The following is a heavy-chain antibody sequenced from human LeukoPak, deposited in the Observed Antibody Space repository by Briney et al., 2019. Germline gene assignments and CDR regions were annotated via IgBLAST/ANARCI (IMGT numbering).Heavy chain of an antibody. Sequence: SETLSLTCTVSGYSISSGYYWGWIRLPPGKGLEWIGIINHSGSTFCNTSLKSRVTISVDTSTNQFSLQLRSVTAAGTALYYCARVGYCSGGSCLNWFDPWGRGTLVTVSS. CDR2: INHSGST. CDR3: ARVGYCSGGSCLNWFDP. CDR1: GYSISSGYY. V-gene: IGHV4-38-2*02. D-gene: IGHD2-15*01. J-gene: IGHJ5*02.